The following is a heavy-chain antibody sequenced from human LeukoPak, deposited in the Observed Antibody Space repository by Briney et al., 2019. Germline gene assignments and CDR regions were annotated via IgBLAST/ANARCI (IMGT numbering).Heavy chain of an antibody. CDR2: ISYDGSNK. CDR1: GFTFSSYG. Sequence: GRSLRLSCAASGFTFSSYGMHWVRQAPGKGLEWVAVISYDGSNKYYADSVKGRFTISRDNSKNTLYLQMNSLRAEDTAVYYCAKDMRIAAVGFDYWGQGTLVTVSS. CDR3: AKDMRIAAVGFDY. V-gene: IGHV3-30*18. J-gene: IGHJ4*02. D-gene: IGHD6-13*01.